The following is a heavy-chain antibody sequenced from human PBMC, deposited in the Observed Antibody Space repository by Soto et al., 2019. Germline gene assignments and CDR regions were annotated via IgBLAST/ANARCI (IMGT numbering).Heavy chain of an antibody. CDR2: IYYVGAY. Sequence: SETLSLTCSVSGASVSSYYWSWVRQPPGKGLEWIGYIYYVGAYNYNPSLKSRVTISVDTSKNQFSLKLTSVTAADTAVYYCARTPETRDWLDPWGQGTLVTVSS. J-gene: IGHJ5*02. V-gene: IGHV4-59*02. CDR3: ARTPETRDWLDP. CDR1: GASVSSYY. D-gene: IGHD1-7*01.